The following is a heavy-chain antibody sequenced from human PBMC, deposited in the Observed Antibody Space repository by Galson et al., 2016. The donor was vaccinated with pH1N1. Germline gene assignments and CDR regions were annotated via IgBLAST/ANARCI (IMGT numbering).Heavy chain of an antibody. CDR3: VTRRPKTTHGVIGY. CDR1: GLTFNAHV. CDR2: ITASGDAT. Sequence: SLRLSCAASGLTFNAHVMSWVRQAPGKGLEWVAVITASGDATFYGNSVKGRFVISRDNSRNTVSLHMNSLRPDDTALYYCVTRRPKTTHGVIGYWGQGTLVTVSS. D-gene: IGHD2-8*01. J-gene: IGHJ4*02. V-gene: IGHV3-23*01.